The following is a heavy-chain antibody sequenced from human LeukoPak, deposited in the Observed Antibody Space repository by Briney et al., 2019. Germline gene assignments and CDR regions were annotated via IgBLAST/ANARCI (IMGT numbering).Heavy chain of an antibody. CDR3: ARENIYDSSGYYYSIGMDV. J-gene: IGHJ6*02. CDR1: GGSISSYY. Sequence: SETLSLTCTVFGGSISSYYWSWIRQPPGKGLEWIGYIYYSGSTNYNPSLKRRVTISVDTSKNQFSLKLSSVTAADTAVYYCARENIYDSSGYYYSIGMDVWGQGTAVTVSS. V-gene: IGHV4-59*01. CDR2: IYYSGST. D-gene: IGHD3-22*01.